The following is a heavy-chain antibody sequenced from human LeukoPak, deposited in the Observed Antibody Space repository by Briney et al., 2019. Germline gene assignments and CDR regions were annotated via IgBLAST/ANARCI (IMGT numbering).Heavy chain of an antibody. CDR2: INPDGSQK. Sequence: GGSLRLSCAASEFTFSSYTMHWVRQAPGKGLEWVANINPDGSQKRFVDSVMGRFTMSRDNAKNSLYLQMNSLRVEDTAVFYCAAWTDRGYNFWGQGTLVTVSS. V-gene: IGHV3-7*01. D-gene: IGHD5-24*01. CDR3: AAWTDRGYNF. CDR1: EFTFSSYT. J-gene: IGHJ4*02.